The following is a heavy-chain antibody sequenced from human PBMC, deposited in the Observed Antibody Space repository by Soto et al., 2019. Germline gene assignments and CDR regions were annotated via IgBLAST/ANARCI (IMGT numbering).Heavy chain of an antibody. V-gene: IGHV1-2*02. Sequence: QVQLVQSGAEVKKPGASVKVSCKASGYTFTAYYMHWVRQAPGQGLEWMGSINPNTGATEYAQRLQDRVTMTRDTSLSTAYMEVSRLKSDDTAVYYCVRDGNTYYFDYWGQGTLVTVSS. CDR3: VRDGNTYYFDY. CDR2: INPNTGAT. J-gene: IGHJ4*02. CDR1: GYTFTAYY.